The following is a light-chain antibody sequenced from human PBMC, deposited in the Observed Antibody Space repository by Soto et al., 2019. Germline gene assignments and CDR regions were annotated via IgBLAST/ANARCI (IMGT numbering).Light chain of an antibody. J-gene: IGLJ1*01. CDR1: SSDVGGYSY. Sequence: QSVLTQPPSESGSPGQSITLACTGTSSDVGGYSYISWYQHNPGRAPPPMIYDVSNRPSGVSDRFSGSKSGHPASLTISRLQAKYEADYYCSSYTPSSTCVFGRGTKVTVL. CDR3: SSYTPSSTCV. V-gene: IGLV2-14*03. CDR2: DVS.